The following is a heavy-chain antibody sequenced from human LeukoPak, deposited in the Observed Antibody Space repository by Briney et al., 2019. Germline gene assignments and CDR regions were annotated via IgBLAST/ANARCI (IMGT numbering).Heavy chain of an antibody. Sequence: SCKASGGTFSSYAISWVRQAPGKGLEWVSVIYSGGSTYYADSVKGRFTISGDNSKNTLYLQMNSLRAEDTAVYYCARGLPQYYYYGMDVWGQGTTVTVSS. J-gene: IGHJ6*02. CDR3: ARGLPQYYYYGMDV. V-gene: IGHV3-53*01. CDR2: IYSGGST. CDR1: GGTFSSYA.